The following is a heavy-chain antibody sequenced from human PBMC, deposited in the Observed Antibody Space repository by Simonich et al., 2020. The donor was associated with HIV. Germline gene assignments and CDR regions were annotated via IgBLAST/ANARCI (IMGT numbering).Heavy chain of an antibody. J-gene: IGHJ4*02. V-gene: IGHV1-69-2*01. CDR3: ATVGLRDGYNYY. CDR1: GYTFTDYY. CDR2: VDPEQDET. D-gene: IGHD1-1*01. Sequence: VQLVQSGAEVKKPGASVKISCRVFGYTFTDYYIHWVQQVPGKGLEWIGLVDPEQDETIDAEKFQGRLTITADTSPDIAYMELSSLRSEDTAVYYCATVGLRDGYNYYWGQGTLITVSS.